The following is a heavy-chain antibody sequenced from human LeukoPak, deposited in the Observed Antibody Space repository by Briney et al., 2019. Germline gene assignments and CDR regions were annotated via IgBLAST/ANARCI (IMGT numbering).Heavy chain of an antibody. CDR1: GGTFSSYA. J-gene: IGHJ6*04. V-gene: IGHV1-69*13. D-gene: IGHD2-21*02. CDR3: ARGRDCGGDCYYYYYGMDV. CDR2: IIPIFGTA. Sequence: SVKVSCKASGGTFSSYAISWVRQAPGQGLEWMGGIIPIFGTANYAQKFQGRVTITADESTSTAYMELGSLRSEDTAVYYCARGRDCGGDCYYYYYGMDVWGKGTTVTVSS.